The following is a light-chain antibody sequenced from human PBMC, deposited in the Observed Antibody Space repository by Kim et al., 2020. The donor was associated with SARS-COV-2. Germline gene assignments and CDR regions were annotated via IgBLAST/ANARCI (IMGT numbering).Light chain of an antibody. V-gene: IGKV1-17*01. J-gene: IGKJ5*01. CDR3: LQHSTYPIT. CDR2: GAS. Sequence: ASVGDRVTITCRASQDIRNDLGWYQQNPGRAPKLLIYGASSLQSGVPSRFSGSGSGTEFTLTISSVQPEDIATYFCLQHSTYPITFGQGTRLEIK. CDR1: QDIRND.